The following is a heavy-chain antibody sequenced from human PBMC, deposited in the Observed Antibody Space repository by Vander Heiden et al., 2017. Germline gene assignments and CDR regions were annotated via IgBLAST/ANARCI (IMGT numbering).Heavy chain of an antibody. V-gene: IGHV3-30*18. J-gene: IGHJ6*02. CDR1: GFTFSRCG. D-gene: IGHD3-10*01. CDR2: RSYDGSNK. CDR3: AKGLSGYGMDV. Sequence: QAQPVESGGGVAQPVRSLSIPLAASGFTFSRCGLPWPRQAPGKGLEWVAVRSYDGSNKYYADSVKGRFTISRDNSKNTLYLQMNSLRAEDTAVYYCAKGLSGYGMDVWGQGTTVTVSS.